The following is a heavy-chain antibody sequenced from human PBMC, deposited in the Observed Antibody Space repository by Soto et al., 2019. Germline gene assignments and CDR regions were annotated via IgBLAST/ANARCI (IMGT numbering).Heavy chain of an antibody. V-gene: IGHV5-10-1*01. CDR3: ARQIYDSDTGPNFQYYFDS. Sequence: GESRKISCKGSVYSFAGYWITWVRQKPGKGLEWMGRIDPSDSQTYYSPSFRGHVTISVTKSITTVFLQWSGLRASDTAMYYCARQIYDSDTGPNFQYYFDSWGQGTPVTVSS. CDR1: VYSFAGYW. D-gene: IGHD3-22*01. CDR2: IDPSDSQT. J-gene: IGHJ4*02.